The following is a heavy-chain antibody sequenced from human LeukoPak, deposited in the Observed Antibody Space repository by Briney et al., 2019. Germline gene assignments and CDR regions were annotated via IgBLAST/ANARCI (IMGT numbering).Heavy chain of an antibody. CDR1: GFTFSSYG. Sequence: PGGSLRLSCAASGFTFSSYGIHWVRQSPGKGLEWVAVISYDGSSKYYADSVKGRFTISRDNSKNTLYLQMNSLRAEDTAVYYCAKDKVERYYFGYWGQGTLVTVPS. D-gene: IGHD1-1*01. CDR3: AKDKVERYYFGY. V-gene: IGHV3-30*18. CDR2: ISYDGSSK. J-gene: IGHJ4*02.